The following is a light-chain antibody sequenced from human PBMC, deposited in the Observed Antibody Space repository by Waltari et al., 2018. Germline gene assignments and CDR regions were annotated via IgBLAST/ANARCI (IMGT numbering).Light chain of an antibody. CDR3: SSYTTSNTLWV. J-gene: IGLJ3*02. Sequence: QSALTQPPSASGSPGQSITISCTGTSSDVGDYNFVSWYQQHPGKAPQLIISHVNSRPSGVSNRFSGSKSGNTASLTISELQAEDGADYYCSSYTTSNTLWVFGGGTKLTVL. V-gene: IGLV2-14*03. CDR2: HVN. CDR1: SSDVGDYNF.